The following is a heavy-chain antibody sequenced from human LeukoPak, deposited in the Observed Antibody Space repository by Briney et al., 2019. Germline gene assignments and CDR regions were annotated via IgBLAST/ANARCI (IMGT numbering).Heavy chain of an antibody. CDR3: ARALYSSRKFDP. Sequence: ASVKVSCKASGYTFTGYYIHWVRQAPGQGLEWMGWINPNSGGTNYAQKFQGRVTMTRDTSISTAYMELSRLRSDDTAVYYCARALYSSRKFDPWGQGTLVTVSS. J-gene: IGHJ5*02. V-gene: IGHV1-2*02. D-gene: IGHD6-13*01. CDR2: INPNSGGT. CDR1: GYTFTGYY.